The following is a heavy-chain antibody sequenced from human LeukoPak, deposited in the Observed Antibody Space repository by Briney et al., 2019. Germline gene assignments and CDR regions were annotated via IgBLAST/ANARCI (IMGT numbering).Heavy chain of an antibody. CDR2: IYPGDSDT. CDR3: ARSRLTIDYYYYNMDV. J-gene: IGHJ6*03. D-gene: IGHD5-24*01. Sequence: GESLKISCKGSGYSFTSYWIGWVRQMPGKGLEWMGIIYPGDSDTRYSPSFQGQVTISADKSISTAYLQWSSLKASDTAMYYSARSRLTIDYYYYNMDVWGKGTTVTVSS. CDR1: GYSFTSYW. V-gene: IGHV5-51*01.